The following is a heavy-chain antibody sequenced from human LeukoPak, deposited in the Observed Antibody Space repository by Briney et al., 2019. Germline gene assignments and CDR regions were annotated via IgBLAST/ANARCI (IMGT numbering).Heavy chain of an antibody. D-gene: IGHD6-19*01. V-gene: IGHV3-23*01. CDR3: ARGGRFTSGWRGAFDS. J-gene: IGHJ4*02. Sequence: GGSLRLSCAASGFTFNSYAMSWVRQAPGKGLEWVSAIPGIGGNTYYADSVKGRFPISRDNSKDTLYLQMDSLSAEDTAVYYCARGGRFTSGWRGAFDSWGQGTLVTVSS. CDR1: GFTFNSYA. CDR2: IPGIGGNT.